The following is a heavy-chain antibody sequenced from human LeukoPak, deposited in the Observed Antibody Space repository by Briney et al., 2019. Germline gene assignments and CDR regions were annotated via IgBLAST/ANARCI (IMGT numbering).Heavy chain of an antibody. Sequence: GGSLRLSCAASGFTFSNHYMDWVRQAPGKGLEWVASINHNGNVNYYVDSVKGRFTISRDNAKNSLYLQMSNLRAEDTAVYFCARGGGLDVWGQGATVTVSS. CDR2: INHNGNVN. D-gene: IGHD3-16*01. CDR3: ARGGGLDV. V-gene: IGHV3-7*03. CDR1: GFTFSNHY. J-gene: IGHJ6*02.